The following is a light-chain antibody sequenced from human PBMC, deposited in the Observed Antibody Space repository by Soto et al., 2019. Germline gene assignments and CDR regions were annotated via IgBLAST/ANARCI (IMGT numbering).Light chain of an antibody. CDR2: DAS. J-gene: IGKJ4*01. CDR1: QDVSAS. V-gene: IGKV1-33*01. Sequence: DVQMTQSPSSLSASVGDRVTITCQASQDVSASLNWYQQKPGRAPKLLIYDASNLETGVPSRFSGSGSGTDFTIPISSLQPEDIATSYCTQSDNLPPTFGGGTKVEI. CDR3: TQSDNLPPT.